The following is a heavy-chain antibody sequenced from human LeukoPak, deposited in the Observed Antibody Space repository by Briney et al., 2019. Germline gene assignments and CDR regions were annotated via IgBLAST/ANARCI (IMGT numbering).Heavy chain of an antibody. CDR3: ARLPTGFPNWFDP. CDR2: IYYSGTT. J-gene: IGHJ5*02. Sequence: SETLSLTCTVSGGSIISSSYNWGWIRQPPGKGLEWIGPIYYSGTTYYNPSLHSRVTISVDTSKNEFSLKVNSVTAADTAVYYCARLPTGFPNWFDPWGQGTRVTVSS. D-gene: IGHD2-8*02. CDR1: GGSIISSSYN. V-gene: IGHV4-39*01.